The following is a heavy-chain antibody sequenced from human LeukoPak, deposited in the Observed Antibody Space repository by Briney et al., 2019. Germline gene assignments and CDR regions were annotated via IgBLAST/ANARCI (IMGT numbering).Heavy chain of an antibody. CDR1: GGSISRGGYY. V-gene: IGHV4-31*03. J-gene: IGHJ6*04. CDR3: ARDGRFGESRLGMDV. CDR2: IYYSGST. D-gene: IGHD3-10*01. Sequence: SQTLSLTCTVSGGSISRGGYYWSWIRQHPGKGLEWIGYIYYSGSTYYNPSLKSRVTISVDTSKNQFSLKLSSVTAADTAVYYCARDGRFGESRLGMDVWGKGTTVTVSS.